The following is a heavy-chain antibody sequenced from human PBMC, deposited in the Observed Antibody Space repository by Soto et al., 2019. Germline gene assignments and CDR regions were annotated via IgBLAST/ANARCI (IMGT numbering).Heavy chain of an antibody. CDR2: IIPIFGTA. J-gene: IGHJ6*02. D-gene: IGHD6-13*01. Sequence: QVQLVQSGAEVKKPGSSVKVSCKASGGTFSSYAISWVRQAPGQGLEWMGGIIPIFGTANYAQKFQGRVTITADGSTSTAYMELSSLRSEDTAVYYCAIDIAAAGTLPYYYGMDVWGQGTTVTVSS. V-gene: IGHV1-69*01. CDR3: AIDIAAAGTLPYYYGMDV. CDR1: GGTFSSYA.